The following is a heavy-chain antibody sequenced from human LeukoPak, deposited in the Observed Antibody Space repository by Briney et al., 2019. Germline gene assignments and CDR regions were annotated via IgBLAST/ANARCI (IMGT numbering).Heavy chain of an antibody. J-gene: IGHJ3*01. V-gene: IGHV3-13*01. Sequence: GRSLRLSCAASGFTLGNYDMHWVRQPPGKGLERVSAITTSAGERCYVDSVRGRFTISRDVAKNSLFLQMTGLRAGDTAVYFCARGGLGELLTPRDPFDFWGHGTMVTVSS. D-gene: IGHD3-10*01. CDR1: GFTLGNYD. CDR3: ARGGLGELLTPRDPFDF. CDR2: ITTSAGER.